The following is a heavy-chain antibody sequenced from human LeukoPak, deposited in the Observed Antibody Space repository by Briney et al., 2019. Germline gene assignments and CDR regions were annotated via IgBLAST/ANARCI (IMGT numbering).Heavy chain of an antibody. Sequence: SVKVSCKASGYTFSSYAISWVRQAPGQGLEWMGGIIPIFDTGNYAQKFQGRLTITADESTSTAYMELSSLRSEDTAVYYCARERSSGYNDAFDIWGQGTMVTVSS. D-gene: IGHD3-22*01. CDR3: ARERSSGYNDAFDI. CDR2: IIPIFDTG. J-gene: IGHJ3*02. CDR1: GYTFSSYA. V-gene: IGHV1-69*01.